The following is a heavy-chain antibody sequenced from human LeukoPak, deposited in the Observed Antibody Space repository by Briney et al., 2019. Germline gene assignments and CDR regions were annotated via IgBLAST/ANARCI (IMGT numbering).Heavy chain of an antibody. D-gene: IGHD2-2*02. Sequence: PGGSLRLSCAASGFTFSSYSMNWVRQAPGKGLEWVSSISSSSSYIYYADSVKGRFTISRDNAKNSLYLQMNSLRAEDTAVYYCARDQNEGYCSGTSCYNDYGMDVWGQGTTVTVSS. CDR1: GFTFSSYS. J-gene: IGHJ6*02. CDR3: ARDQNEGYCSGTSCYNDYGMDV. V-gene: IGHV3-21*01. CDR2: ISSSSSYI.